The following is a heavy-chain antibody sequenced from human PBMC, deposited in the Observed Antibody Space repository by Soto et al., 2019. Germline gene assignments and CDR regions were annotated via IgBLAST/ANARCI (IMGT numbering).Heavy chain of an antibody. CDR3: ARDGDKYYDSSGRLDY. V-gene: IGHV1-46*01. J-gene: IGHJ4*02. Sequence: TSVKVSCKACGDTFTIYYMHWVRQAPGQGLEWMGIINPSGGSTRYAQKFQGRVTMTRDTSTSTVYMELSSLRSEDTDVYYCARDGDKYYDSSGRLDYWGQGTLVTVSS. CDR2: INPSGGST. D-gene: IGHD3-22*01. CDR1: GDTFTIYY.